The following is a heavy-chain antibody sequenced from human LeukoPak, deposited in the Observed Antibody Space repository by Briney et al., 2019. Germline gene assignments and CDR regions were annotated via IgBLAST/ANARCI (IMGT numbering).Heavy chain of an antibody. D-gene: IGHD6-19*01. CDR3: ARKQWLVQGEFDY. CDR2: INPNSGNT. V-gene: IGHV1-8*02. CDR1: GYSFTDYF. J-gene: IGHJ4*02. Sequence: ASVKVSCKASGYSFTDYFMQWVRHAPGQGLEWMGWINPNSGNTGYAQKFQGRVTMTRNTSISTAYMELSSLRSEDTAVYYCARKQWLVQGEFDYWGQGTLVTVSS.